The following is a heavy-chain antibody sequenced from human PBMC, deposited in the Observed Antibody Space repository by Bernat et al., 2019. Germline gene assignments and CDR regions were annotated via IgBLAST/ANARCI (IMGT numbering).Heavy chain of an antibody. D-gene: IGHD1-26*01. J-gene: IGHJ2*01. Sequence: QVQLVQSGAEVKKPGASVKVSCKASGYTFTSYGISCVRQAPGQGLEWMGWMRAYNGNTNYAQKHQGRVTMTTDTSTSTAYMGLRSLRSDDTAVYYCARDVSGSLVGGTLGVRFDLWGRGTLVTVSS. CDR1: GYTFTSYG. V-gene: IGHV1-18*01. CDR2: MRAYNGNT. CDR3: ARDVSGSLVGGTLGVRFDL.